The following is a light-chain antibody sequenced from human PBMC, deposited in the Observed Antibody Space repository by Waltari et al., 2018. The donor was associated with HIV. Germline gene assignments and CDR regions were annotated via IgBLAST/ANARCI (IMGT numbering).Light chain of an antibody. J-gene: IGLJ3*02. Sequence: SGLTQPASLPGFPGQSITISCPGADRDFGFYHFCSWYQQQPGQVPKVILSKVDCRASRMSHRFSGSQSGNPPSLTLSGLQSEDEAVYCCASYSANDTVMFAGGTTVTVL. V-gene: IGLV2-14*01. CDR1: DRDFGFYHF. CDR2: KVD. CDR3: ASYSANDTVM.